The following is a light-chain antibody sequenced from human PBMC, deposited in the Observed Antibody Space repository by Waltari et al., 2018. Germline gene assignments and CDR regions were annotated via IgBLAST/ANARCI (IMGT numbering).Light chain of an antibody. CDR1: QSISSY. Sequence: DLQMTQSPSSLSASVGDRVTITCRASQSISSYLNWYQQKPGKAPTLLLYAASSLQSGVPSRFSGSGSGTDFTLTISSLQPEDFATYYCQQSYSTPLTFGGGTKVEIK. V-gene: IGKV1-39*01. CDR2: AAS. J-gene: IGKJ4*01. CDR3: QQSYSTPLT.